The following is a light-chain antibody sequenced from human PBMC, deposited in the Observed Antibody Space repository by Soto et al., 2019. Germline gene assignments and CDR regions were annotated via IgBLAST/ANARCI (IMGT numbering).Light chain of an antibody. Sequence: DIQMTQSPSTRSASVGDRVTITCRASQSISSWLAWYQQKPGKTPKLLIFKASSLESGVPSRFSGSGSGTEFTLTISSLQPDDFATYYCQQYNSYSWPFGQGTKVEIK. CDR1: QSISSW. CDR2: KAS. CDR3: QQYNSYSWP. J-gene: IGKJ1*01. V-gene: IGKV1-5*03.